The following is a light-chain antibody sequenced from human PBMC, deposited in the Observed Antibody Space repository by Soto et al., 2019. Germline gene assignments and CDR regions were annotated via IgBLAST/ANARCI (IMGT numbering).Light chain of an antibody. J-gene: IGKJ1*01. V-gene: IGKV3-20*01. CDR1: QSVSSNY. CDR2: GAS. CDR3: QQYGSSPST. Sequence: EIVLTQSPGILSLSPGERATLSCRASQSVSSNYITWYQQKPGQAPRRLIFGASSRATGIPDRFSGSGSGTDFTLTISRLEPEDFAVYYCQQYGSSPSTFGQGTKVDIK.